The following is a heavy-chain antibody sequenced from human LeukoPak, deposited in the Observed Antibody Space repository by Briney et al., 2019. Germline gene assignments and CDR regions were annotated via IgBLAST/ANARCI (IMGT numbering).Heavy chain of an antibody. D-gene: IGHD3-10*01. CDR3: ARFYYGNYYFDY. J-gene: IGHJ4*02. Sequence: ASVKVSCKASGYTFTGYYIHWVRQAPGQGLEWMGWINPNSGGTNYAQKFQGRVTMTRDTSISTAYMELSRLRSDDTAVYYCARFYYGNYYFDYWGQGTLVTVSS. V-gene: IGHV1-2*02. CDR1: GYTFTGYY. CDR2: INPNSGGT.